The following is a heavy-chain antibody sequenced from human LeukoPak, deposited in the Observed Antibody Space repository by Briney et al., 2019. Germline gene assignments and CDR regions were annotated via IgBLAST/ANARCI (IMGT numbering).Heavy chain of an antibody. CDR2: INPSGGST. Sequence: ASVKVSCKASGYTFTSYYMHWVRQAPGQGLEWMGIINPSGGSTSYAQKFQGRVTMTRDTSTSTVYMELSSLRSEDTAVYYCARISYSGYGSGSHNPVLDYWGQGTLVTVSS. CDR3: ARISYSGYGSGSHNPVLDY. CDR1: GYTFTSYY. D-gene: IGHD3-10*01. V-gene: IGHV1-46*01. J-gene: IGHJ4*02.